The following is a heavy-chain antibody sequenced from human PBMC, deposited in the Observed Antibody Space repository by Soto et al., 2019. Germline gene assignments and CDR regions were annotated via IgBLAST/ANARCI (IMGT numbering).Heavy chain of an antibody. CDR1: GYSFTSYW. CDR2: IYPGDSDT. Sequence: GESLKISCKGSGYSFTSYWIGWVRQMPWKGLEWMGIIYPGDSDTRYSPSFQGQVTISADKSISTAYLQWSSLKASDTAMYYCARQVYDFWSGYAGYYFDYWGQGTLVTVSS. J-gene: IGHJ4*02. CDR3: ARQVYDFWSGYAGYYFDY. V-gene: IGHV5-51*01. D-gene: IGHD3-3*01.